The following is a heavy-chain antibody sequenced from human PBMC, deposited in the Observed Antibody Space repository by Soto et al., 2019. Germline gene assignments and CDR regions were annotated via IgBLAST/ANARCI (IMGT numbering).Heavy chain of an antibody. CDR2: IYYSGST. J-gene: IGHJ6*02. V-gene: IGHV4-39*01. CDR3: VSAAAGTYYYYYYGMDV. D-gene: IGHD6-13*01. Sequence: PSETLSLTCTVSGGSISSSSYYWGWIRQPPGKGLEWIGSIYYSGSTYYNPSLKSRVTISVDTSKNQFSLKLGSVTAADTAVYYCVSAAAGTYYYYYYGMDVWGQGTTVTVSS. CDR1: GGSISSSSYY.